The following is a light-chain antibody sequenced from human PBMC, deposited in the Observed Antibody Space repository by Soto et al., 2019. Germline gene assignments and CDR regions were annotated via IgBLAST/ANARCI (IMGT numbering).Light chain of an antibody. J-gene: IGLJ3*02. V-gene: IGLV2-8*01. CDR3: SSYAGNNLV. CDR2: EVS. CDR1: SSDVGGYNF. Sequence: QSALTQPPSASGSPGQSVTISCTGTSSDVGGYNFVSWHQQHPGKAPKLMIYEVSERPSGVPDRFSGSKSGNRASLTVSGLQAEDEAEYYCSSYAGNNLVFGGGTKLTVL.